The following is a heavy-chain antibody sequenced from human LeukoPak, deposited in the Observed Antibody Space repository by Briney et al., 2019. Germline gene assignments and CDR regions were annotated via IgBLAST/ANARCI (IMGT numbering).Heavy chain of an antibody. J-gene: IGHJ4*02. D-gene: IGHD2-15*01. Sequence: SVKVSCKASGGTFSSYAISWVRQAPGQGLEWMGGIIPIFGTANYAQKFQGRVTITADKSTSTAYMGLSSLRSEDTAVYYCARGAAWGRCSGGSCYSVFDYWGQGTLVTVSS. CDR1: GGTFSSYA. CDR2: IIPIFGTA. CDR3: ARGAAWGRCSGGSCYSVFDY. V-gene: IGHV1-69*06.